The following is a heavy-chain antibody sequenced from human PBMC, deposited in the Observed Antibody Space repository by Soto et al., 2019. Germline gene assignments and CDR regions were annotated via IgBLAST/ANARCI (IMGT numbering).Heavy chain of an antibody. J-gene: IGHJ6*03. V-gene: IGHV3-23*01. D-gene: IGHD3-10*01. Sequence: GGSLRISCVASGFTFSTYAMNWVRQAPGKGLEWVSGISGTGSDRYYADSVRGRFIISRDNSNNTLNLQMHSLRAEDTAIYYCTKTPRSYYYYMDVWGKGTTVTVSS. CDR1: GFTFSTYA. CDR2: ISGTGSDR. CDR3: TKTPRSYYYYMDV.